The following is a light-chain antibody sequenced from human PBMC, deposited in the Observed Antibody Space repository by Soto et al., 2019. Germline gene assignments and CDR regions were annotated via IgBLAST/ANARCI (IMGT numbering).Light chain of an antibody. V-gene: IGLV2-14*03. J-gene: IGLJ1*01. CDR3: TSYSSSSTLYV. CDR2: DVT. Sequence: QSVLTQSASVSGSPGQSITISCTGTSSDVGAYNFVSWYQHHPGKAPKLLIYDVTNRPSGVSSRFSGSKSGNTASLTISGLQAEDEADYYCTSYSSSSTLYVFGTGPKVTVL. CDR1: SSDVGAYNF.